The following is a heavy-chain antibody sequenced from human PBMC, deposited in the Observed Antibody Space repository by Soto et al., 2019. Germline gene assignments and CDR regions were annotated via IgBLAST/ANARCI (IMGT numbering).Heavy chain of an antibody. J-gene: IGHJ4*02. CDR2: INAGKGDI. D-gene: IGHD1-1*01. CDR3: ARGAMEFDY. V-gene: IGHV1-3*01. CDR1: GYTFINYA. Sequence: QVPLVQSGAEVKKPGASVKVSCKASGYTFINYAVHWVRQAPGQRLEWMGWINAGKGDIKFSQKFQGRVTFIRDASANTVYMELSSLRSEDTAVYYCARGAMEFDYWGQGTPVTVSS.